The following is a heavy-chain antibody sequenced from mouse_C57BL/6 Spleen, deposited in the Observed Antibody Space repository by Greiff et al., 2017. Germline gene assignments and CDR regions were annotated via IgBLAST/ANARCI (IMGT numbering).Heavy chain of an antibody. Sequence: EVQLQESGPELVKPGASVKISCKASGYSFTDYNMHWVKQSPGKSLEWIGVINPNYGTTSYNQKFKGKATLTVDQSSSTAYMQLNSLTSEDSAVYYCAGHYYGSKGNYFDYWGQGTTLTVSS. CDR3: AGHYYGSKGNYFDY. V-gene: IGHV1-39*01. CDR1: GYSFTDYN. CDR2: INPNYGTT. D-gene: IGHD1-1*01. J-gene: IGHJ2*01.